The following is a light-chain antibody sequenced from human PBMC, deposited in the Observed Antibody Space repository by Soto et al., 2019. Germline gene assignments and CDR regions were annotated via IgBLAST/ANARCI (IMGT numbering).Light chain of an antibody. V-gene: IGLV2-8*01. J-gene: IGLJ1*01. Sequence: QSALTQPPSASGSPGQSVTISCTGSSSDISTYKYVSWYQQHPGKPPKLMIYEVSKRPLGVPDRFSGSKSGNTASLTVSGLQAEDEADYYCSSYANNNNWKFVFGTGTKVTVL. CDR3: SSYANNNNWKFV. CDR1: SSDISTYKY. CDR2: EVS.